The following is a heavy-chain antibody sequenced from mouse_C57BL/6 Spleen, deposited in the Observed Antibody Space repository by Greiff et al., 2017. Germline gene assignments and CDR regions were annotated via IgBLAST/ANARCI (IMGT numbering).Heavy chain of an antibody. D-gene: IGHD2-5*01. V-gene: IGHV1-64*01. CDR1: GYTFTSYW. Sequence: QVQLQQPGAELVKPGASVKLSCKASGYTFTSYWMHWVKQRPGQGLEWIGMIPPNSGSTNYNEKFKSKATLTVDKSSRTAYMQLSSLTSEGSAVYYCARIYSNCVAGFAYGGQGSLVTVSA. J-gene: IGHJ3*01. CDR3: ARIYSNCVAGFAY. CDR2: IPPNSGST.